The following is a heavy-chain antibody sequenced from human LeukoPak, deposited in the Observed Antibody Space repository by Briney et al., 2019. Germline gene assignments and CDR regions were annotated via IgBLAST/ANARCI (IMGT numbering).Heavy chain of an antibody. Sequence: GGSLRLSCAASNFTFSSYWMHWVRQAPGKGLVWVSRINSDGSSTTYTDSVKGRFTISRDNSKNTLYLQMNSLRAEDTAVYYCAKDPAYYDFWSGSHFDYWGQGTLVTVSS. CDR1: NFTFSSYW. CDR3: AKDPAYYDFWSGSHFDY. D-gene: IGHD3-3*01. CDR2: INSDGSST. V-gene: IGHV3-74*01. J-gene: IGHJ4*02.